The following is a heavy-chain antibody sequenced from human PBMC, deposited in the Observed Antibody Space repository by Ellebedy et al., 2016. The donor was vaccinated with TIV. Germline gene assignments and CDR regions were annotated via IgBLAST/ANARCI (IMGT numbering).Heavy chain of an antibody. Sequence: SETLSLXCTVSGGCFNSYYWTWIRQPPGKGLEWVGHLTHTGRTNYNPSLQSRVTISVDTSNNQFSLKLSSVTAADTAVYYCARHWRYSFGYPYYYYGMDVWGQGTTVTVSS. CDR1: GGCFNSYY. V-gene: IGHV4-59*08. CDR3: ARHWRYSFGYPYYYYGMDV. J-gene: IGHJ6*02. D-gene: IGHD5-18*01. CDR2: LTHTGRT.